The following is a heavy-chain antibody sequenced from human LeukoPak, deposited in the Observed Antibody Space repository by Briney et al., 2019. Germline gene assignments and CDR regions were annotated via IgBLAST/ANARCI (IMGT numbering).Heavy chain of an antibody. CDR3: AREDGSSGYDDF. V-gene: IGHV4-39*02. Sequence: PSETLSLTCTVSGGSISSSSYYWGWIRQPPGNGLEWIGSINHLGSAYYNPSLESRVTISVDTSKNHFSLNLKSVTAADTAVYYCAREDGSSGYDDFWGQGTLVTVSS. CDR1: GGSISSSSYY. J-gene: IGHJ4*02. D-gene: IGHD5-12*01. CDR2: INHLGSA.